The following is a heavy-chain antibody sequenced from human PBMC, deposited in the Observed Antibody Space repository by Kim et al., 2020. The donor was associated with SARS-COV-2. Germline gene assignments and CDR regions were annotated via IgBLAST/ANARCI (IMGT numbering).Heavy chain of an antibody. V-gene: IGHV3-74*01. D-gene: IGHD6-19*01. CDR1: GFTFSRYW. J-gene: IGHJ4*02. Sequence: GGSLRLSCAASGFTFSRYWMHWVRQVPGKGLVWVSRINNDGSLITYADSVKGRFTISRDNAKNTLFLQMNSLRAGDTAVYYCARGLGDYLGQGTLVTVSS. CDR2: INNDGSLI. CDR3: ARGLGDY.